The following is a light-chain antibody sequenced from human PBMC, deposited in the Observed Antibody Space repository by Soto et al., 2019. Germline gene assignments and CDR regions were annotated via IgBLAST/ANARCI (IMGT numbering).Light chain of an antibody. J-gene: IGKJ1*01. CDR2: AAS. CDR1: QGIRND. CDR3: LQDYNYPHT. V-gene: IGKV1-6*01. Sequence: AIQVNLSPSSLSANVGDRVTITCRASQGIRNDLGWYQQKPGKAPKLLIYAASSLQSGVPSRFSGSGSGTDFTLTLSSLQPEDFATYYCLQDYNYPHTFGQGTMVDVK.